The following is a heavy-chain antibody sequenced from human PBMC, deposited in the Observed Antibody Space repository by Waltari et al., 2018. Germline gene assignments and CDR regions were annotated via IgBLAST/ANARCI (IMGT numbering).Heavy chain of an antibody. D-gene: IGHD3-9*01. CDR1: GGSISSESYS. CDR3: ARLSYHIVTGYGWFDP. J-gene: IGHJ5*02. V-gene: IGHV4-39*01. CDR2: ISYSGST. Sequence: QLQLQESGPGLVKPSEPLSLTCTVSGGSISSESYSWGWIRQPPGKGLEWIGIISYSGSTYYNPSLKSRVTISVDTSKNQFSLKLSSVTAADTAVYYCARLSYHIVTGYGWFDPWGLGTLVTVSS.